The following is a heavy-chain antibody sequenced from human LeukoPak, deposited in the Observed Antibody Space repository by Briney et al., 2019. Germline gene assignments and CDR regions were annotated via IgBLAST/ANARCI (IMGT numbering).Heavy chain of an antibody. J-gene: IGHJ4*02. V-gene: IGHV3-49*04. CDR2: IRNKGYGGAA. CDR1: GFTFGDYA. Sequence: GGSLRLSCTASGFTFGDYAMSWVRQAPGEGLEWVGLIRNKGYGGAAEYAASVKGRLTISRDDSKSIAYLQMNSLQAEDTAVYYCTRAWVQSNFDYWGQGTLVTVSS. CDR3: TRAWVQSNFDY. D-gene: IGHD5-24*01.